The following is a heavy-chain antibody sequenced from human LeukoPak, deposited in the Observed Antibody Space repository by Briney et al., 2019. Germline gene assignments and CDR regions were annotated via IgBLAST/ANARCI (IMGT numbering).Heavy chain of an antibody. CDR2: ISSSGSTI. J-gene: IGHJ4*02. Sequence: GGSLRLSCAASGFTFSSYWMSWVRQSPGKGLEWVSYISSSGSTIYYADSVKGRFTISRDNARNSLYLQMNSLRAEDTAVYYCARDNYDSSGPYYFDYWGQGTLVTVSS. D-gene: IGHD3-22*01. CDR1: GFTFSSYW. V-gene: IGHV3-48*04. CDR3: ARDNYDSSGPYYFDY.